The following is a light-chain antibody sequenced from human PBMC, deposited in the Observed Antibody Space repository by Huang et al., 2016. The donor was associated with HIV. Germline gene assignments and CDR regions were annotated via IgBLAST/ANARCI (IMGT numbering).Light chain of an antibody. CDR3: QQYYNTTLS. J-gene: IGKJ4*01. Sequence: DIQMTQSPSSLSASVGDRVTITCRASRGISNSLAWYQQQPGKAPKLLLYDASRLQGGVPSSFSGSGSRTDYTLPISSLQPEDSATYYCQQYYNTTLSFGGGTKVEIK. CDR2: DAS. V-gene: IGKV1-NL1*01. CDR1: RGISNS.